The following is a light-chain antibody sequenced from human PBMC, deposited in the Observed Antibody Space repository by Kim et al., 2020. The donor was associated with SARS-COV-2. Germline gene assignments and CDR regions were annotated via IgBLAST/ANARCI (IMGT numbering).Light chain of an antibody. CDR3: LQYYSFPHT. CDR2: DTS. Sequence: SASVGASVAITCRASQGIRGYLAWFQQKPGKVPTRLIYDTSNLQTGVPSKFSGRGSGAEFTLTIINLQPEDFATYYCLQYYSFPHTFGQGTKLEI. V-gene: IGKV1-17*03. CDR1: QGIRGY. J-gene: IGKJ2*01.